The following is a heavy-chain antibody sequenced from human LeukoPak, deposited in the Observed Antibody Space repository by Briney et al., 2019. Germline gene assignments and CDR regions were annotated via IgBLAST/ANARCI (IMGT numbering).Heavy chain of an antibody. V-gene: IGHV1-46*01. CDR1: GYTFTSYY. CDR3: ARVLSYYYYGMDV. Sequence: ASVKVSCKTSGYTFTSYYMHWVRQAPGQGLEWMGIINPSGGSTRYAQKFQGRVTMTRDTSTSTVYMELSSLRSEDTAVYFCARVLSYYYYGMDVWGQGTTVTVSS. J-gene: IGHJ6*02. CDR2: INPSGGST.